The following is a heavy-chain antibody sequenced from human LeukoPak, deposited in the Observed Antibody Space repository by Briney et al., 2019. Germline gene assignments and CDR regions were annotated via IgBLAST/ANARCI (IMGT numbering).Heavy chain of an antibody. J-gene: IGHJ4*02. CDR1: GFTFSSYW. CDR2: INTDGRTT. V-gene: IGHV3-74*01. CDR3: TTDLDY. Sequence: GGSLRLSCAASGFTFSSYWMHWVRQAPGKGLVWVSRINTDGRTTTYADSVKGRFTISRDNAKNTLYLQMNSVKTEDTAVYYCTTDLDYWGQGTLVTVSS.